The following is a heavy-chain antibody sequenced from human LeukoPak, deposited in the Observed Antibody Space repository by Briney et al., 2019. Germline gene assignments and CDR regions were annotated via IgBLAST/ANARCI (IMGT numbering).Heavy chain of an antibody. Sequence: SETLSLTCAVYSGSFSGYYWSWIRQPPGKGPEWIGETNRSGSTNYNPSLKSRVTISVDTSKNQFSLKLSSVTAADTAVYYCARGLRITIFGVVTTYYFDYWGQGTLVTVSS. J-gene: IGHJ4*02. CDR3: ARGLRITIFGVVTTYYFDY. CDR2: TNRSGST. V-gene: IGHV4-34*01. D-gene: IGHD3-3*01. CDR1: SGSFSGYY.